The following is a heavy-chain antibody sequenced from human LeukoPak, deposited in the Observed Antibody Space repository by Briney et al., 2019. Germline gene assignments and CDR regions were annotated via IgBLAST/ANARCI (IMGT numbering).Heavy chain of an antibody. CDR1: GDSITIDTYY. D-gene: IGHD2-15*01. CDR3: AGPRRYCSGGSCYNWFDP. Sequence: TSQTLSLTCTVSGDSITIDTYYWSWIRQPAGKGLEWIGRIYASGSTTYNASLKSRVTISVDTSKNQFSLKLSSVTAADTAVYYCAGPRRYCSGGSCYNWFDPWGQGTLVTVSS. J-gene: IGHJ5*02. CDR2: IYASGST. V-gene: IGHV4-61*02.